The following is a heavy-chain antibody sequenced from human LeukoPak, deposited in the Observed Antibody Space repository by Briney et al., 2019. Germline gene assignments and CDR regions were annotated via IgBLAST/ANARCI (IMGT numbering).Heavy chain of an antibody. D-gene: IGHD6-13*01. Sequence: GESLKISSKGSGYSFTSYWIGWVRQMPGKGLEWMGIIYPGDSDTRYSPSFQGQVTISADKSISTAYLQWSSLKASDTAMYYCARHSLAAAGHYYYGMDVWGQGTTVTVSS. CDR3: ARHSLAAAGHYYYGMDV. V-gene: IGHV5-51*01. J-gene: IGHJ6*02. CDR1: GYSFTSYW. CDR2: IYPGDSDT.